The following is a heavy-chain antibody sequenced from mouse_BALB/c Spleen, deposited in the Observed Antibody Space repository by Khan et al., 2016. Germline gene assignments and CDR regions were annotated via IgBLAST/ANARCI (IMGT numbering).Heavy chain of an antibody. D-gene: IGHD1-1*01. J-gene: IGHJ3*01. Sequence: EVKLLVSGGGLVHPGGSLKLSCAASGFDFSRYWMSWVRQAPGKGLEWIGEINPDSYTINYTPSLKDKFIISRDNAKNTLYLQMSKVSSEDTALYYGTRAWYYGYLAYWGQGTLVTVSA. CDR3: TRAWYYGYLAY. CDR1: GFDFSRYW. V-gene: IGHV4-1*02. CDR2: INPDSYTI.